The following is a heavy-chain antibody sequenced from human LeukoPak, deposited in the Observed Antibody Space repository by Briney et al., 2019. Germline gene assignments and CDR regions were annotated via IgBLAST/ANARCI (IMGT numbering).Heavy chain of an antibody. Sequence: SETLSLTCTVSGGSISSYYWSWIRQPPGKGLEWIGYIYYSGSTNYNPSLKSRVTVSVDTSKNQFSLKLSSVTAADTAVYYCARRDSGSLDYWGQGTLVTVSS. J-gene: IGHJ4*02. CDR3: ARRDSGSLDY. CDR2: IYYSGST. D-gene: IGHD1-26*01. CDR1: GGSISSYY. V-gene: IGHV4-59*01.